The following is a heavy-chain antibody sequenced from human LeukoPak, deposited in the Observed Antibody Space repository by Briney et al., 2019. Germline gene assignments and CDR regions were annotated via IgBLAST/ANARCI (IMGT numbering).Heavy chain of an antibody. Sequence: GESLKISCKGSGYSFTSYWIGWVRQMPGKGLEGMGIIYPGDSDTRYSPSFQGQVTISADKSISTAYLQWSSLKASDTAMYYCARLSCSSTSCYSHGMDVWGQGTTVTVSS. V-gene: IGHV5-51*01. CDR1: GYSFTSYW. CDR2: IYPGDSDT. CDR3: ARLSCSSTSCYSHGMDV. J-gene: IGHJ6*02. D-gene: IGHD2-2*01.